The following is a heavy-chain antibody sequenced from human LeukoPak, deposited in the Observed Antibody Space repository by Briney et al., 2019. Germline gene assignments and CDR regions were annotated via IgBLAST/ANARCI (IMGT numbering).Heavy chain of an antibody. J-gene: IGHJ4*02. CDR1: GYTFTGYY. D-gene: IGHD3-22*01. CDR3: ARVLLTYYFDSSGYYDY. CDR2: INPNSGGT. Sequence: GASVKVSCKASGYTFTGYYMHWVRQAPGQGLEWMGWINPNSGGTNYAQKLQDRVTMTRDTSISTAYMELSRLRSDDTAVYYCARVLLTYYFDSSGYYDYWGQGTLVAVSS. V-gene: IGHV1-2*02.